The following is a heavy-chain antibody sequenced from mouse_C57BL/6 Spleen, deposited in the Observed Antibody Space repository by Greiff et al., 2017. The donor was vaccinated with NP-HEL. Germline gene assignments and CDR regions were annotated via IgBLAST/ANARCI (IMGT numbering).Heavy chain of an antibody. D-gene: IGHD2-1*01. CDR2: ILPGSGST. CDR3: ARGEIYYGNYPPFAY. V-gene: IGHV1-9*01. CDR1: GYTFTGYW. J-gene: IGHJ3*01. Sequence: QVQLKQSGAELMKPGASVKLSCKATGYTFTGYWIEWVKQRPGHGLEWIGEILPGSGSTNYNEKFKGKATFTADTSSNTAYMQLSSLTTEDSAIYYCARGEIYYGNYPPFAYWGQGTLVTVSA.